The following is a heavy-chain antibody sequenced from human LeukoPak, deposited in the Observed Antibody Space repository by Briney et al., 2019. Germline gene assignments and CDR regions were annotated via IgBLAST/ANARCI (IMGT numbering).Heavy chain of an antibody. CDR3: ARDRRQWLVRGSDALDI. J-gene: IGHJ3*02. Sequence: SETLSLTCTASGGSISSYYWSWIRQPPGKGLEWIGYIYYSGSTNYNPSLKSRVTISVDTSKNQFSLKLSSVTAADTAVYYCARDRRQWLVRGSDALDIWGQGTMVTVSS. CDR2: IYYSGST. CDR1: GGSISSYY. V-gene: IGHV4-59*01. D-gene: IGHD6-19*01.